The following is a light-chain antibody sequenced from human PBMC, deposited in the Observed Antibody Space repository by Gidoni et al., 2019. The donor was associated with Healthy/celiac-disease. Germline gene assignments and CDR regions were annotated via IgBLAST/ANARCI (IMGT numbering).Light chain of an antibody. J-gene: IGLJ3*02. Sequence: SSVSVSPGQTARITCSGDVLAKKYARWFQQKPGQAPVMVIYKDSERTSGIPERFSGSSSGTTVTLTISGAQVEDEADYYCYSAAENNLRVFGGGTKLTVL. CDR2: KDS. CDR1: VLAKKY. V-gene: IGLV3-27*01. CDR3: YSAAENNLRV.